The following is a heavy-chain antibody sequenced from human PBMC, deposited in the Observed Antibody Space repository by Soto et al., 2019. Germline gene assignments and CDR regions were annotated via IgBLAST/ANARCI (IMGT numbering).Heavy chain of an antibody. V-gene: IGHV1-69*06. CDR1: GGTFGRYA. J-gene: IGHJ6*02. D-gene: IGHD2-15*01. CDR2: INAGFGAT. Sequence: SVKVSCKASGGTFGRYAISWVRRAPGQSLEWMGQINAGFGATDLAQMFQGRVTITADKSTTTVYMELSSLRSDDTAVYYCATDCSGASCYGASGMDVWGQGTRVTVSS. CDR3: ATDCSGASCYGASGMDV.